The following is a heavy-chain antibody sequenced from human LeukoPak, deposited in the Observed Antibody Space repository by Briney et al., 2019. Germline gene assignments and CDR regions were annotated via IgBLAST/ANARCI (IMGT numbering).Heavy chain of an antibody. J-gene: IGHJ4*02. CDR3: ARAQRLLDY. D-gene: IGHD4-11*01. CDR1: GFTFSSYS. V-gene: IGHV3-7*01. CDR2: IKEDGSEK. Sequence: GGSLRLSCAASGFTFSSYSMNWVRQAPGKGLEWVATIKEDGSEKYYVDSVKGRFTISRDNAKNSLYLQMNSLRAEDTAVYYCARAQRLLDYWGQGTLVTVSS.